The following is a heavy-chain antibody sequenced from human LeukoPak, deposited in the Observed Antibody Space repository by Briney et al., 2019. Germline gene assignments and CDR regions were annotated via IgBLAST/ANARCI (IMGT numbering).Heavy chain of an antibody. Sequence: ASVKVSCKTSGYTFTAYYMHWVRQAPGQGLEWMGWINPNSGDTNYAQDFQGRVTMTRDTSISTAYMELSRLTYDDTAVYYCARRRDYDFDYWGQGTLVTVPS. CDR2: INPNSGDT. CDR3: ARRRDYDFDY. CDR1: GYTFTAYY. V-gene: IGHV1-2*02. D-gene: IGHD3-22*01. J-gene: IGHJ4*02.